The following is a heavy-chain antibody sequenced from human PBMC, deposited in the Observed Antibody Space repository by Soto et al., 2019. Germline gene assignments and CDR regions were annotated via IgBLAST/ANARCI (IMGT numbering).Heavy chain of an antibody. J-gene: IGHJ6*02. V-gene: IGHV4-59*08. CDR2: IRYDGYS. CDR3: ARPGFGSLRGLVDV. CDR1: GGSIPNYY. Sequence: QVQLQEAGPGLVKPSETLSLTCTVSGGSIPNYYCSWFRQPPGKGLAWIGYIRYDGYSFYHLSLKRRVTMSPDTYTPHFSLMLESVTVTDTAVYYCARPGFGSLRGLVDVWGQGTTVIVSS. D-gene: IGHD3-10*01.